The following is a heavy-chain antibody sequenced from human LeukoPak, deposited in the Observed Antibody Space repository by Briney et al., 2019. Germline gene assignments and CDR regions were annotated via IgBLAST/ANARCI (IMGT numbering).Heavy chain of an antibody. CDR2: IYTTGTT. Sequence: PSETLSLTCTVSGGSISGYYWSWVRQPAGKGLEWIGRIYTTGTTNYNPSLKSRVTISVDKSKNQFSLKVSSVTAADTAVYYCARDARAGVGLNYFDFWGQGTLVTVSS. CDR3: ARDARAGVGLNYFDF. J-gene: IGHJ4*02. D-gene: IGHD6-19*01. V-gene: IGHV4-4*07. CDR1: GGSISGYY.